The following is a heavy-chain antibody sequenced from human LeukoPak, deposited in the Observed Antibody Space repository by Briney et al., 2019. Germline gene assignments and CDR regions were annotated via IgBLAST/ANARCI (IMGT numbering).Heavy chain of an antibody. CDR2: IIPILGIA. Sequence: ASVKVSCKASGGTFSSYAISWVRQAPGQGLEWMGRIIPILGIANYAQKFQGRVTITADKSTSTAYMELSSLRSEDTAVYYCAKRSVAGTSYYYYGMDVWGQGTTVTVSS. V-gene: IGHV1-69*04. D-gene: IGHD6-19*01. J-gene: IGHJ6*02. CDR1: GGTFSSYA. CDR3: AKRSVAGTSYYYYGMDV.